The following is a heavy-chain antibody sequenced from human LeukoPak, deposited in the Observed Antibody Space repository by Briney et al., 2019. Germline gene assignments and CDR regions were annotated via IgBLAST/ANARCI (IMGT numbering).Heavy chain of an antibody. D-gene: IGHD6-13*01. CDR1: GFTFNSCA. CDR3: AKDGSSSWHYYYMAV. V-gene: IGHV3-23*01. Sequence: QPGGSLRLSCAASGFTFNSCAMSWVRQAPGKGLEWVSAISGSGATTYYADSVKGRFTISRDNSKNTLYLQMNSLRAEDTAVYYCAKDGSSSWHYYYMAVWGKGTTVTVSS. CDR2: ISGSGATT. J-gene: IGHJ6*03.